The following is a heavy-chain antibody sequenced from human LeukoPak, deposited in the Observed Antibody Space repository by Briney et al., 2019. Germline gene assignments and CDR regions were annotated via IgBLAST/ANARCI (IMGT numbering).Heavy chain of an antibody. D-gene: IGHD1-26*01. CDR3: AKDRYSGSLDAFDI. Sequence: GGSLRLSCAASRFTFDDYAMHWVRQAPGKGLEWVSLISWDGGSTYYADSVKGRFTISRDNSKNSLYLQMNSLRAEDTALYYCAKDRYSGSLDAFDIWGQGTMVTVSA. V-gene: IGHV3-43D*03. J-gene: IGHJ3*02. CDR1: RFTFDDYA. CDR2: ISWDGGST.